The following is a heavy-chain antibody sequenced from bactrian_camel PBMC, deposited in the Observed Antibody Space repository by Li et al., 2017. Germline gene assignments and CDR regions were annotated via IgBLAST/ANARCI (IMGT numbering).Heavy chain of an antibody. CDR2: IESDGTT. D-gene: IGHD4*01. CDR1: VDISSIRC. Sequence: HVQLVESGGGSVQAGGSLRLSCAASVDISSIRCMGWFRQAPGKEREGVGVIESDGTTDYVDSVKGRFTISKDNAKNTVYLQMNSLKPEDTAVYYCATVRGDNWGSDFVGEFQNWGQGTQVTVS. J-gene: IGHJ4*01. CDR3: ATVRGDNWGSDFVGEFQN. V-gene: IGHV3S53*01.